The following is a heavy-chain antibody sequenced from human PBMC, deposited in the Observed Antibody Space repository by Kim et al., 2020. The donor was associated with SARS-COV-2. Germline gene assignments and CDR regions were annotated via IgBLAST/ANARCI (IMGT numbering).Heavy chain of an antibody. CDR2: IDCGNGNT. CDR3: LGGYYFDY. Sequence: ASVKVSCKTSGHTFTRDSIHWMRQAPGQRLEWMGGIDCGNGNTIYSQKFQGRVTLSTDTSASTAYMELSSLRSEDSAVYFCLGGYYFDYWGQGTLVTVSS. D-gene: IGHD2-15*01. CDR1: GHTFTRDS. J-gene: IGHJ4*02. V-gene: IGHV1-3*01.